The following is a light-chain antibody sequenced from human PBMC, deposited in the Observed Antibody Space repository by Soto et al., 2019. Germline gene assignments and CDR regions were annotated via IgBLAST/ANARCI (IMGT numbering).Light chain of an antibody. CDR2: EVT. J-gene: IGLJ3*02. V-gene: IGLV2-14*01. CDR3: SSYTISSTLVV. CDR1: NIDVGGYNY. Sequence: QSVLTQPASVSGSPGQSITISCTGTNIDVGGYNYVSWYQQHPGKAPKLMIYEVTYRPSGVSNRFSGSKSGNTASLTISGLQAEDEADYYCSSYTISSTLVVFGGGTKLTV.